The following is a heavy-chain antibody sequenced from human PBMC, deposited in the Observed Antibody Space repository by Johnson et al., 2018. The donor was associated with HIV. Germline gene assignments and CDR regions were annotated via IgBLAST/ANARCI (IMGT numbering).Heavy chain of an antibody. J-gene: IGHJ3*02. CDR1: GFTFSNYA. CDR2: ISSDGNNK. V-gene: IGHV3-30-3*01. Sequence: QVQLVESGGGVVQPGRSLRLSCAASGFTFSNYAIHWVRQAPGKGLEWVAVISSDGNNKHYADSVKGRFSISRDNYKNTLYLQMNSLRVEDTAVYYCASEIVYDILTGAFDIWGQGTMVTVSS. CDR3: ASEIVYDILTGAFDI. D-gene: IGHD3-9*01.